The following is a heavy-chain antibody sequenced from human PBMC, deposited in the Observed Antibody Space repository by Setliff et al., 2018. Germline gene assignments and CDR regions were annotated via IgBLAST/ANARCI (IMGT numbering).Heavy chain of an antibody. J-gene: IGHJ2*01. V-gene: IGHV1-18*01. Sequence: GASVKVSCKASGYTFTSYGISWVRQAPGQGLEWMGWISAYNGNTNYAQKFQGRVTITADKSTSTAYMELSSLRSEDTAVYYCARSPEGAARLRYFDLWGRGTLVTVSS. CDR2: ISAYNGNT. CDR1: GYTFTSYG. D-gene: IGHD6-6*01. CDR3: ARSPEGAARLRYFDL.